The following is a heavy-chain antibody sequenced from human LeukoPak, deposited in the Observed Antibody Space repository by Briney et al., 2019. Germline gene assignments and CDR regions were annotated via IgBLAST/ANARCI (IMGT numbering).Heavy chain of an antibody. CDR3: ARGPGSSGGAYVGDY. J-gene: IGHJ4*01. D-gene: IGHD3-22*01. CDR1: GFPFSNHW. CDR2: IDGGGSST. Sequence: GGSLRLSCAASGFPFSNHWMHWVRQVPGEGLVWVSRIDGGGSSTSYADSVKGRFSISRDNGKSTLYLQMDSLRVEDTAVYYCARGPGSSGGAYVGDYWGHGTLVTVSS. V-gene: IGHV3-74*01.